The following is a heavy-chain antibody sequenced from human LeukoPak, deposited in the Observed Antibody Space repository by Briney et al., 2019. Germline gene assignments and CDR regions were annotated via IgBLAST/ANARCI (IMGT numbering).Heavy chain of an antibody. CDR1: GGTFSSYA. V-gene: IGHV1-69*13. CDR2: IIPIFGTA. Sequence: SVKVSCTASGGTFSSYAISWVRQAPGQGLEWMGGIIPIFGTANYAQKFQGRVTITADESTSTAYMELSSLRSEDTAVYYCARDTCSGGSCYRTDAFDIWGQGTMVTVSS. CDR3: ARDTCSGGSCYRTDAFDI. J-gene: IGHJ3*02. D-gene: IGHD2-15*01.